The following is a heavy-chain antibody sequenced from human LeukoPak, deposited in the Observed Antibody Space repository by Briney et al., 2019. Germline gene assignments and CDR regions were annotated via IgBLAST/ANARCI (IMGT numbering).Heavy chain of an antibody. CDR3: ARDFRGSVDAFDI. V-gene: IGHV4-59*01. Sequence: PSETLSLTCTVSGGSISSYYWSWIRQPPGKGLEWIGYIYHSGSTNYNPSLKSRVTISVDTSKNQFSLKLSSVTAADTAVYYCARDFRGSVDAFDIWGQGTMVAVSS. J-gene: IGHJ3*02. CDR1: GGSISSYY. CDR2: IYHSGST.